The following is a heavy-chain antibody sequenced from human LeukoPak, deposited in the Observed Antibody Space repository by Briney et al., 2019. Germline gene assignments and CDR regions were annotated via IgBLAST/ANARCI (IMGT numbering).Heavy chain of an antibody. CDR2: ISSSSSTI. J-gene: IGHJ3*02. CDR1: GFTFSSYS. V-gene: IGHV3-48*04. D-gene: IGHD1-20*01. CDR3: ARGGNWNDVEAFDI. Sequence: PGGSLRLSCAASGFTFSSYSMNWVRQAPGKGLEWVSYISSSSSTIYDADSVKGRFTISRDNAKNLLYLQMNSLRAEDTAVYYCARGGNWNDVEAFDIWGQGTMVTVSS.